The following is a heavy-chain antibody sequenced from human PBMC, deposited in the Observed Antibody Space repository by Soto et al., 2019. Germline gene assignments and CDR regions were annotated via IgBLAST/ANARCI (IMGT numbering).Heavy chain of an antibody. CDR2: IIPIFGTA. V-gene: IGHV1-69*06. CDR1: GYTFTNSG. Sequence: SVKVSCKASGYTFTNSGFNWVRQAPGQGLEWMGGIIPIFGTANYAQKFQGRVTITADKSTSTAYMELSSLRSEDTAVYYCARDHADILTGYYNSYFDYWGQGTLVTVSS. J-gene: IGHJ4*02. D-gene: IGHD3-9*01. CDR3: ARDHADILTGYYNSYFDY.